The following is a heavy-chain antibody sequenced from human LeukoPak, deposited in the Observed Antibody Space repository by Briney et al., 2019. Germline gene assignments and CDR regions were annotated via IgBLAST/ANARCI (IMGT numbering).Heavy chain of an antibody. J-gene: IGHJ6*03. CDR2: IYSGGST. CDR1: GFTVSSNY. CDR3: ARGTTGPPYYYYYYMDV. Sequence: GGSLPLSCAASGFTVSSNYMSWVRQAPGKGLEWVSVIYSGGSTYYADSVKGRFTISRDNSKNTLYLQINSLRAEDTAVYYCARGTTGPPYYYYYYMDVWGKGTTVTISS. V-gene: IGHV3-53*01. D-gene: IGHD1-1*01.